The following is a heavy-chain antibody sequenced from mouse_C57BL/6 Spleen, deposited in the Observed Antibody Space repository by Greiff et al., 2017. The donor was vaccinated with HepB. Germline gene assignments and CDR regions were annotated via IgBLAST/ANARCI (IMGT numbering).Heavy chain of an antibody. CDR3: ARGGWLLRSNYAMDY. D-gene: IGHD2-3*01. V-gene: IGHV1-18*01. J-gene: IGHJ4*01. CDR1: GYTFTDYN. Sequence: EVQLQQSGPELVKPGASVKIPCKASGYTFTDYNMDWVKQSHGKSLEWIGDINPNNGGTIYNQKFKGKATLTVDKSSSTAYMEVRSLTSEDTAVYYCARGGWLLRSNYAMDYWGQGTSVTVSS. CDR2: INPNNGGT.